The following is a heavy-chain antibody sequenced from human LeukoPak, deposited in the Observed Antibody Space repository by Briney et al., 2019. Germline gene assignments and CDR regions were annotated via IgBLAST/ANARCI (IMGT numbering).Heavy chain of an antibody. Sequence: SGGSLRLSCTASGITFTNYWMDWVRQAPGKGLVWVSHINMVGSHTTYADSVKGRFTISRDNAKSTLYLQLNSLRAEDTAVYYCATDDYGGLGYWGQGTLVTVSS. CDR3: ATDDYGGLGY. J-gene: IGHJ4*02. CDR2: INMVGSHT. D-gene: IGHD4-17*01. CDR1: GITFTNYW. V-gene: IGHV3-74*01.